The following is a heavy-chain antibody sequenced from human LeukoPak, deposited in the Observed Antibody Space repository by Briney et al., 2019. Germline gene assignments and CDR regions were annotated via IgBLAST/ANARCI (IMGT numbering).Heavy chain of an antibody. CDR3: VKGGSYSDYYFDY. CDR1: GFTFSSYA. J-gene: IGHJ4*02. V-gene: IGHV3-23*01. CDR2: IGGSGGAT. Sequence: PGGSLRLSCAASGFTFSSYAMSWVRQAPGKGLEWVSNIGGSGGATYYADSVKGRFTISRDNSKYTLYLQMNSLRAEDTAVYYCVKGGSYSDYYFDYWGQGTLVTVSS. D-gene: IGHD5-12*01.